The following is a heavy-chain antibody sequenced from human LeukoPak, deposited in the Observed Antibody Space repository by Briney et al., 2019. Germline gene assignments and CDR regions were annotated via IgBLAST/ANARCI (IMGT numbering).Heavy chain of an antibody. CDR1: GYTFNSYD. J-gene: IGHJ4*02. CDR3: AGVGDNSGYPGDY. V-gene: IGHV1-2*02. Sequence: GASVKVSCKASGYTFNSYDISWVRQAPGQGLEWMGWINPNNGGTNYAQKFQGRVTMTRDTSISTAYMELTTLRSDDTAIYYCAGVGDNSGYPGDYWGQGTLVTVSS. D-gene: IGHD3-22*01. CDR2: INPNNGGT.